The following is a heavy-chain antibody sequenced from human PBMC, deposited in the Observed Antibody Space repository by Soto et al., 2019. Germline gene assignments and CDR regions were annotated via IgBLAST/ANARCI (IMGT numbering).Heavy chain of an antibody. Sequence: EVQVVESGGGLVQPGGSLRLSCAGSGFSFSDHYMDWVRQAPGKGLEWVGRSRNKPKKYTTEYATSVKGRFTISRDDSKNSLYLQMNSLKNGDTAVYYCARISAATSNAFDIWGQGTMVTVSS. CDR3: ARISAATSNAFDI. V-gene: IGHV3-72*01. J-gene: IGHJ3*02. D-gene: IGHD6-13*01. CDR2: SRNKPKKYTT. CDR1: GFSFSDHY.